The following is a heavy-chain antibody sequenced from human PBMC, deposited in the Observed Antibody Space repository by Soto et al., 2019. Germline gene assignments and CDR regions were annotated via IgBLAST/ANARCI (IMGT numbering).Heavy chain of an antibody. D-gene: IGHD7-27*01. CDR1: GFSFSISP. CDR2: ISYDGTNK. J-gene: IGHJ4*02. Sequence: GGSLRLSCAASGFSFSISPMHWVRQAPGKGPEWVALISYDGTNKFYADSVKGRFTISRDNSKSTLYLQVDSLRPEDAAVYYCARDPKTSGGQNWAFNYFDSWGQGTLVTVSS. V-gene: IGHV3-30-3*01. CDR3: ARDPKTSGGQNWAFNYFDS.